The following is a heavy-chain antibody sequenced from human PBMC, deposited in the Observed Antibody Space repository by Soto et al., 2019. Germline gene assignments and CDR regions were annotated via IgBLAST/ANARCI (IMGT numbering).Heavy chain of an antibody. D-gene: IGHD3-9*01. J-gene: IGHJ2*01. Sequence: QVQLVQSGAEVKKPGASVKVSCKASGYTFTDYYMHWVRQAPGQGLEWMGWINPDSGATNYAQKFQGRVAMTRDTSISTAYMELSRLRSDDTAVYYCERRYYDVLAGYPSFDLWGRGTLVTVSS. CDR2: INPDSGAT. CDR3: ERRYYDVLAGYPSFDL. V-gene: IGHV1-2*02. CDR1: GYTFTDYY.